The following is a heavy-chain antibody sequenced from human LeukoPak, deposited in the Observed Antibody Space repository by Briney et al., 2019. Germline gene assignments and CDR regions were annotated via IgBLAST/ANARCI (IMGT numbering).Heavy chain of an antibody. J-gene: IGHJ4*02. Sequence: GGSLRLSCAASGFTFSSYSMNWVRQAPGKGLEWVSSISSSSSYIYYADSVKGRFTISRDNAKNSLYLQMNSLRAEDTAVYYCARSKAVAGTVDYWGQGTLVTVSS. CDR1: GFTFSSYS. D-gene: IGHD6-19*01. V-gene: IGHV3-21*01. CDR3: ARSKAVAGTVDY. CDR2: ISSSSSYI.